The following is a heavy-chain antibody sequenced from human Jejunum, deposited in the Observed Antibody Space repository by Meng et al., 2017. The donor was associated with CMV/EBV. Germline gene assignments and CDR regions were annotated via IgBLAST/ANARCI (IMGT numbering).Heavy chain of an antibody. CDR2: IYSGGSST. Sequence: AAGLNWSSYAMSWVREAPGKGLEWVSVIYSGGSSTYYADSVKGRFTISRDNSNNTLYLQMNSLRAEDTAVYYCAKGKRFLEWSSYEYWGQGTLVTVSS. V-gene: IGHV3-23*03. D-gene: IGHD3-3*01. CDR1: GLNWSSYA. J-gene: IGHJ4*02. CDR3: AKGKRFLEWSSYEY.